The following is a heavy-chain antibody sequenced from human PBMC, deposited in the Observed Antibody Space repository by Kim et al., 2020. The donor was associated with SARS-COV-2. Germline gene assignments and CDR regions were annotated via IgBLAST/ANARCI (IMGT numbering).Heavy chain of an antibody. V-gene: IGHV1-69*02. J-gene: IGHJ5*02. CDR3: ASPIAVAGKAHWFDP. D-gene: IGHD6-19*01. Sequence: QKFQGRVTITADKSTSTAYMELSSLRSEDTAVYYCASPIAVAGKAHWFDPWGQGTLVTVSS.